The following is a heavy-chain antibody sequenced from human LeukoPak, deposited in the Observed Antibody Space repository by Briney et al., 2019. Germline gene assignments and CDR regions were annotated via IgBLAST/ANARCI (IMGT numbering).Heavy chain of an antibody. D-gene: IGHD4-17*01. J-gene: IGHJ4*02. CDR1: GYSFTTYW. V-gene: IGHV5-51*01. CDR2: IDPRDSNT. Sequence: GESLKISCGGSGYSFTTYWIGWVRQMPGKGLEWMGLIDPRDSNTRYSPSFQGQVTISADKSISTAYLQWSSLKASDSAMYYCARFRDYGDYIFDSWGQGTLVTVSS. CDR3: ARFRDYGDYIFDS.